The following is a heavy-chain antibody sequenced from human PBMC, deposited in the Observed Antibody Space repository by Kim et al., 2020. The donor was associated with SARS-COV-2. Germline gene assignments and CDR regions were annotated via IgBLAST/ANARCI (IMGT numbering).Heavy chain of an antibody. Sequence: THSAGSVEGRFTISRDNSKSTLYLQMNSLRAEDSAVYYCAPLRGKYRFGPWGEGTLVTVSS. J-gene: IGHJ5*02. V-gene: IGHV3-53*01. CDR3: APLRGKYRFGP. D-gene: IGHD3-10*01. CDR2: T.